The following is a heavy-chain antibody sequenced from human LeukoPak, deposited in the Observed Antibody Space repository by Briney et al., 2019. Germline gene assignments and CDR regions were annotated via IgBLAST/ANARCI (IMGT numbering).Heavy chain of an antibody. J-gene: IGHJ4*02. CDR1: GFTVSSNY. V-gene: IGHV3-66*01. D-gene: IGHD3-22*01. CDR2: IYSGGST. Sequence: GGSLRLSCAASGFTVSSNYMNWVRQAPGKGLEWVSVIYSGGSTYYADSVKGRFTISRDNSKNTLYLQMNSLRAEDTAVYYCARERPIVGFDYWGQGTLVTVS. CDR3: ARERPIVGFDY.